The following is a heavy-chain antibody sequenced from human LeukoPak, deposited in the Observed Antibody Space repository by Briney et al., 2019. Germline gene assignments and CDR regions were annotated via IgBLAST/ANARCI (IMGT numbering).Heavy chain of an antibody. CDR2: VDVHGQGT. CDR3: AGSNYDSTTFYYHLDL. V-gene: IGHV3-74*01. D-gene: IGHD2/OR15-2a*01. J-gene: IGHJ5*02. CDR1: GFTFSSYW. Sequence: PGGSLRLSCAASGFTFSSYWMHWVRQAPGKGPVWVSRVDVHGQGTAYADSVKGRFTISRDNAKNTLSLQMNSLSAEDTAVYYCAGSNYDSTTFYYHLDLWGQGTLVTVSS.